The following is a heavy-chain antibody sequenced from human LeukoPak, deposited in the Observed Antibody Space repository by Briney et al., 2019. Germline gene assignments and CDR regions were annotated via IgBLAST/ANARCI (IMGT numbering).Heavy chain of an antibody. CDR1: GYTFTSYA. CDR2: INTNTGNP. D-gene: IGHD3-10*01. Sequence: ASVKVSCKASGYTFTSYAMNWVRQAPGQGLERMGWINTNTGNPTYAQGFTGRFVFSLDTSVSTAYLQISSLKAEDTAVYYCAREGLSVRGVPNLDYWGQGTLVTVSS. V-gene: IGHV7-4-1*02. CDR3: AREGLSVRGVPNLDY. J-gene: IGHJ4*02.